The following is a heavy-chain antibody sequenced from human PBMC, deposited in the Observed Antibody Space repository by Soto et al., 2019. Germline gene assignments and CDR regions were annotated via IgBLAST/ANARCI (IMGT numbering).Heavy chain of an antibody. CDR1: GFTVSSNY. CDR2: IYSDGST. D-gene: IGHD2-15*01. CDR3: ATLVGSNWFDP. J-gene: IGHJ5*02. Sequence: EVQLVETGGGLIQPGGSLRLSCAASGFTVSSNYMSWVRQAPGKGLEWVSVIYSDGSTSYADSVKGRFTISRDNSKNTLYLQMNTLRTEDTAVYYCATLVGSNWFDPWGQGTLVTVSS. V-gene: IGHV3-53*02.